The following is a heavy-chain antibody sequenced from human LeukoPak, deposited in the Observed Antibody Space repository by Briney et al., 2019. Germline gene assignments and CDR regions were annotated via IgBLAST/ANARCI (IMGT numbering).Heavy chain of an antibody. CDR1: GSTFSGSA. V-gene: IGHV3-73*01. CDR2: IGSGAKSYAT. D-gene: IGHD3-22*01. J-gene: IGHJ4*02. CDR3: AREGYYYDSSGYLDY. Sequence: GGSLRLSCAASGSTFSGSAMHWVRQAPGKGLEWVGQIGSGAKSYATAYAASVKGRFTISRDNAKNSLYLQMNSLRAEDTAVYYCAREGYYYDSSGYLDYWGQGTLVTVSS.